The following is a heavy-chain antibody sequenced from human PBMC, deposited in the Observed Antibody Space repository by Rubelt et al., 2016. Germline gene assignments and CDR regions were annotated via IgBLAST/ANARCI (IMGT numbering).Heavy chain of an antibody. V-gene: IGHV3-7*04. CDR1: DFTFSNYW. D-gene: IGHD7-27*01. J-gene: IGHJ4*02. CDR3: TRNNLWGGDY. CDR2: VVNDESAT. Sequence: EVQLVESGGDLVQAGGSLRLSCVASDFTFSNYWMSWVRQAPGKGLEWVANVVNDESATYYVDSVKGRLTISRANAKNTLYLQRKSLGVEDTAGYYCTRNNLWGGDYWGQGPLVTASS.